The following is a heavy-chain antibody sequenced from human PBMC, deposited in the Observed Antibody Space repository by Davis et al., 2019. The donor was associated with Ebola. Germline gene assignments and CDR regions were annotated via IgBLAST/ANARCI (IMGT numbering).Heavy chain of an antibody. Sequence: GESLKISCAASGFTFSTYWMSWVRQAPGKGLEWVANIKTDGSEELYVDSVKGRFTMSRDNAKNSLYLQLDSLRDEDTAVYYCARWGLRGNYDSWSGSDYYFDYWGQGILVTVSS. J-gene: IGHJ4*02. CDR3: ARWGLRGNYDSWSGSDYYFDY. CDR1: GFTFSTYW. CDR2: IKTDGSEE. D-gene: IGHD3-3*01. V-gene: IGHV3-7*01.